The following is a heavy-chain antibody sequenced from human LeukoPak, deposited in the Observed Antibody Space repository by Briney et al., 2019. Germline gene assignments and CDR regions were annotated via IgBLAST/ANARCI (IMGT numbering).Heavy chain of an antibody. CDR2: IYSGGST. V-gene: IGHV3-66*01. CDR3: AKDVLRFLECLDY. J-gene: IGHJ4*02. Sequence: GGSLRLSCAASGFTVSSNYMSWVRQAPGKGLEWVSVIYSGGSTYYADSVKGRFTISRDNSKNTLYLQMNSLRAEDTAVYYCAKDVLRFLECLDYWGQGTLVTVSS. D-gene: IGHD3-3*01. CDR1: GFTVSSNY.